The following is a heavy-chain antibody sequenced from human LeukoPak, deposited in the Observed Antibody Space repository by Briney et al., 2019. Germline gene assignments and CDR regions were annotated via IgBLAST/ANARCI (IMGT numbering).Heavy chain of an antibody. CDR1: GFDFSIYY. CDR2: IKYDGSYT. CDR3: TRDEGATVATYRFDF. J-gene: IGHJ4*02. Sequence: PGGSVRLSCEASGFDFSIYYMSWVRQAPGKGLEWLANIKYDGSYTYYVDSLNGRFTISRDNAKNSLYLQMSSLRADDTAVYYCTRDEGATVATYRFDFWGQGTLVTVSS. D-gene: IGHD4-23*01. V-gene: IGHV3-7*01.